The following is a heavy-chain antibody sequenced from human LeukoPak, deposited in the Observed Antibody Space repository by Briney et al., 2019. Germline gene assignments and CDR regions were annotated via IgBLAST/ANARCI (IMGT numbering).Heavy chain of an antibody. Sequence: PSETLSLTCTVSGGSISSSSYYWGWIRQPPGKGLEWIGYIYHSGSTYYNPSLKSRVTISVDRSKNQFSLKLSSVTAADTAVYYCARGAGGSGSYYPPYFDYWGQGTLVTVSS. CDR2: IYHSGST. D-gene: IGHD3-10*01. CDR1: GGSISSSSYY. CDR3: ARGAGGSGSYYPPYFDY. J-gene: IGHJ4*02. V-gene: IGHV4-30-2*01.